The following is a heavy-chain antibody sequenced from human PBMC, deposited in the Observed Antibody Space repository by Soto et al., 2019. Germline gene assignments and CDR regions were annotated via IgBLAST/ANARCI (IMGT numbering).Heavy chain of an antibody. J-gene: IGHJ6*02. CDR2: IYYSGST. D-gene: IGHD2-2*01. CDR1: CGSIISGGYY. CDR3: ARGGVVVPAAMSPSYGMDV. V-gene: IGHV4-31*03. Sequence: SETLSLTCTFSCGSIISGGYYWSWIRQHPGKGLEWIGYIYYSGSTYYNPSLKSRVTISVDTSKNQFSLKLSSVTAADTAVYYCARGGVVVPAAMSPSYGMDVWGQGTTVTVSS.